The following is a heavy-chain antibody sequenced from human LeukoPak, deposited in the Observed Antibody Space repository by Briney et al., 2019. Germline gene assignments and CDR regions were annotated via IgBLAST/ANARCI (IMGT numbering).Heavy chain of an antibody. CDR2: IQYDGTKK. CDR3: AKELAASSWTEYYYYYMDV. J-gene: IGHJ6*03. Sequence: GGSLRLSCAASGFSFDNHGMHWVRQAPGKGLEWMSFIQYDGTKKYYADSVKGRFTISRDNLKRMLYLQMNSLRGEDTAVYYCAKELAASSWTEYYYYYMDVWGKGTMVTVSS. V-gene: IGHV3-30*02. D-gene: IGHD6-13*01. CDR1: GFSFDNHG.